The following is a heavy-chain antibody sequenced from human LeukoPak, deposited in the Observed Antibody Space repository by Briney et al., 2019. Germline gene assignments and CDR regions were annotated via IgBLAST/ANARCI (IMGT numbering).Heavy chain of an antibody. CDR1: GITFSSYA. D-gene: IGHD3-10*01. CDR3: AKSRITMVRGVIIQSYYYYYYGMDA. J-gene: IGHJ6*02. Sequence: GGSLRLSCVASGITFSSYAMSWVRQAPGKGLEWVSAISGSGGSTYYADSVKGRFTISRDNSKNTLYLQMNSLRAEDTAVYYCAKSRITMVRGVIIQSYYYYYYGMDAWGQGTTVTVSS. V-gene: IGHV3-23*01. CDR2: ISGSGGST.